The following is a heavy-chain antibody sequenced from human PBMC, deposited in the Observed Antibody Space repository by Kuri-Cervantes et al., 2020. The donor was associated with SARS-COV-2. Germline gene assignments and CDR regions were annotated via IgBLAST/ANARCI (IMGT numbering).Heavy chain of an antibody. CDR3: ATETFDY. J-gene: IGHJ4*02. CDR1: GFPFSGYW. V-gene: IGHV3-7*01. Sequence: GGSLRLSCAASGFPFSGYWMSWVRQAPGKGLEWVANIKEDGSEEYYLDSVKGRFTISRDDSKNTLYLQMNSLRPEDTAMYYCATETFDYWGQGTRVTVSS. CDR2: IKEDGSEE.